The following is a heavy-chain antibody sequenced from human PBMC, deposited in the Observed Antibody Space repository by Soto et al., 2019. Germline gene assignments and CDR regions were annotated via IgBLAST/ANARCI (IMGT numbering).Heavy chain of an antibody. CDR1: GDTFNDYY. J-gene: IGHJ6*03. D-gene: IGHD5-12*01. CDR2: INPNGGVT. Sequence: QVQLVQSGAEVKRPGASVTVSCRSSGDTFNDYYIHWVRQAPGQGLEWMGWINPNGGVTKYAQKFQGWVSMTRDTSIRTVYMQMSRLRSDATAVYYCARERGGATATLDYYYFYLDVWGTGTTVTVSS. V-gene: IGHV1-2*04. CDR3: ARERGGATATLDYYYFYLDV.